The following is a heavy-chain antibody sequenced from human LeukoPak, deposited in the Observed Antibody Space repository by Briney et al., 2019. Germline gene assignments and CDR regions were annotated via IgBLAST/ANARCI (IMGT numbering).Heavy chain of an antibody. Sequence: GASVKVSCKASGYTFTGYYMHWVRQAPGQGLEWMGWINPNSGGTNYAQKFQGRVTMTRDTSISTAYMELSRLRSDDTAVYYCARLLRYCSSTSCLYFDYWGRGTLVTVSS. J-gene: IGHJ4*02. D-gene: IGHD2-2*01. CDR2: INPNSGGT. CDR3: ARLLRYCSSTSCLYFDY. V-gene: IGHV1-2*02. CDR1: GYTFTGYY.